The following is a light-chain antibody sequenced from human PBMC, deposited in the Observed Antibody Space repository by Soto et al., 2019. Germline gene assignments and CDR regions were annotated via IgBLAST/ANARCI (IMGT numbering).Light chain of an antibody. Sequence: EIVLTQSPGTLSLSPGERATLSCRASQSVSSSYLVWYQQKPGQAPRLLIYGASSRATGIPYRFSGSGSGTDFTLTISRLEPEDFAVYYCQQYGTSPPTFGQGTKVDIK. CDR2: GAS. CDR1: QSVSSSY. J-gene: IGKJ1*01. CDR3: QQYGTSPPT. V-gene: IGKV3-20*01.